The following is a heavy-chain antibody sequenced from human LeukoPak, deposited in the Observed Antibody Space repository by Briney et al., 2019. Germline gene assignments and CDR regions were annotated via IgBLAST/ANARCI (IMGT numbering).Heavy chain of an antibody. D-gene: IGHD6-13*01. J-gene: IGHJ3*02. CDR1: DYSISSGYY. V-gene: IGHV4-38-2*01. CDR2: IYHSGST. Sequence: SETLSLTCPVSDYSISSGYYWGWIRQPPGKGLAWIGSIYHSGSTYYNPSLKSRVTISVDTSKNQFSLKLSSVTAADTAVYYCAKQYSSSLVDAFDIWGQGTMVTVSS. CDR3: AKQYSSSLVDAFDI.